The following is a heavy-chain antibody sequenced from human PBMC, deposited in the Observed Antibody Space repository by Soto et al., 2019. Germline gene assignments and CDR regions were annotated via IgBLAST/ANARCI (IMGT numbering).Heavy chain of an antibody. CDR2: IFSNDEN. Sequence: SGPTLVNPTETLTLTCTVSGFSLSNARMGVSWIRQPPGKALEWLAHIFSNDENSYSTSLKSRLTISKDTSKSQVVLTMTNMDPVDTATYYCARAVGIYYYYGMDVWGQGATVTVSS. D-gene: IGHD2-21*01. V-gene: IGHV2-26*01. CDR1: GFSLSNARMG. CDR3: ARAVGIYYYYGMDV. J-gene: IGHJ6*02.